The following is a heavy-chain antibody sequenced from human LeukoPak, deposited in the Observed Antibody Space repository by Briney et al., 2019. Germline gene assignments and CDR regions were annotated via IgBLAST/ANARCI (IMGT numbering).Heavy chain of an antibody. J-gene: IGHJ4*02. CDR3: AKGEHTVTTRFDY. D-gene: IGHD4-11*01. V-gene: IGHV3-23*01. CDR2: ISGSGGST. Sequence: GGSLRLSCAASGFTFSSYAMSWARQAPGKVLEWVSAISGSGGSTYYADSVKGRFTISRDNSKNTLYLQMNSLRAEDTAVYYCAKGEHTVTTRFDYWGQGTLVTVSS. CDR1: GFTFSSYA.